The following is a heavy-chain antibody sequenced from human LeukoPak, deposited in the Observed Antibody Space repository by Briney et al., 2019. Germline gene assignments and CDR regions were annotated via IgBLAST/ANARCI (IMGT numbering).Heavy chain of an antibody. CDR3: ARTDIVVVVAATGSDAFDI. CDR2: INPNCGGT. CDR1: GYTFTGYY. V-gene: IGHV1-2*02. Sequence: ASVKVSCKASGYTFTGYYMHWVRQAPGQGLEWMGWINPNCGGTNYAQKFQGRVTMTRDTSISTAYMELSRLRSDDTAVYYCARTDIVVVVAATGSDAFDIWGQGTMVTVSS. J-gene: IGHJ3*02. D-gene: IGHD2-15*01.